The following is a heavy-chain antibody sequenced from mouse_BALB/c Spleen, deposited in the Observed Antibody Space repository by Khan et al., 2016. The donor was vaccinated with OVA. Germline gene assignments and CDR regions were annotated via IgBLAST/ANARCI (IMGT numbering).Heavy chain of an antibody. Sequence: EVELVESGGGLVMPGGSLKLSCAVSGFTFSNYAMSWVRQTPEKRLEWVATISSGGSYTYYPDSVQGRFTISRDNAKNTLYLQMSSLRSEDTAIYNCARELFTTVVATPFAYWGQGTLVTVSA. CDR2: ISSGGSYT. CDR3: ARELFTTVVATPFAY. D-gene: IGHD1-1*01. CDR1: GFTFSNYA. J-gene: IGHJ3*01. V-gene: IGHV5-9-3*01.